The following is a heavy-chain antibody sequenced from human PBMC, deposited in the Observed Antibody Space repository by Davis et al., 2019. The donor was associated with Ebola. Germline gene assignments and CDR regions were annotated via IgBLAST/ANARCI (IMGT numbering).Heavy chain of an antibody. V-gene: IGHV4-34*01. CDR2: INHSGST. J-gene: IGHJ3*02. Sequence: PSETLSLTCAVYGGSFSGYYWSWIRQPPGKGLEWIGEINHSGSTNYNPSLKSRVTISVDTSKNQFSLKLSSVTAADTAVYYCARGANWGSIGDAFDIWGQGTMVTVSS. CDR1: GGSFSGYY. D-gene: IGHD7-27*01. CDR3: ARGANWGSIGDAFDI.